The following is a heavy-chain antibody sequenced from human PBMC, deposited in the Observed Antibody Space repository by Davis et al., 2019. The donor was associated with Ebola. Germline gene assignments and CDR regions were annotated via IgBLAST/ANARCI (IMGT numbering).Heavy chain of an antibody. V-gene: IGHV1-2*02. J-gene: IGHJ4*02. D-gene: IGHD4-17*01. CDR2: INSNNGDT. Sequence: ASVKVSCKASGYTFIEYFIHWVRQAPGQGLEWMGRINSNNGDTIYAQKFQGRVTLTRDTSISTAYMELSSLRSDDTALYYCARVGPLVTTLDYWGQGTLVTVSS. CDR1: GYTFIEYF. CDR3: ARVGPLVTTLDY.